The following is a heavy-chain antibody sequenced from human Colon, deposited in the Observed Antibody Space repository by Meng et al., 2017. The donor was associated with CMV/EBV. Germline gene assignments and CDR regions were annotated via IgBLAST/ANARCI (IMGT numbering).Heavy chain of an antibody. D-gene: IGHD4-17*01. J-gene: IGHJ5*02. CDR3: AKDTRPYGDNGNCFDP. CDR2: IRFDGKDQ. V-gene: IGHV3-30*02. CDR1: GFNFNSYG. Sequence: GESLKISCAASGFNFNSYGMHWVRQAPGKGLQRVAFIRFDGKDQYYSDSVKGRFTISRDNAMSTLYLQMDGLRAEDTAVYYCAKDTRPYGDNGNCFDPWGQGTLVTVSS.